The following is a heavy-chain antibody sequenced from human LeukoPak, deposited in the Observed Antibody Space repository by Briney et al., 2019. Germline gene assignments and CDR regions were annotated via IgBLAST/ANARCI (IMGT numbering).Heavy chain of an antibody. CDR1: GYTFTSYG. CDR2: IYPRDGST. V-gene: IGHV1-46*01. J-gene: IGHJ4*02. Sequence: ASAKVSCKASGYTFTSYGISWVRQAPGQGLEWMGMIYPRDGSTSYAQKFQGRVTVTRDTSTSTVHMELSGLRSEDTAVYYCARDQEGFDYWGQGTLVTVSS. CDR3: ARDQEGFDY.